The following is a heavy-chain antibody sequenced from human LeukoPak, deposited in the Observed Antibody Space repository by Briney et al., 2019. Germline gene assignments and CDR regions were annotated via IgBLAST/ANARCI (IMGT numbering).Heavy chain of an antibody. CDR1: GFTFDDYA. CDR2: ISWNSGSI. Sequence: GRSLRLSCAASGFTFDDYAMHWVRQAPGEGLEWVSGISWNSGSISYADSVKGRFTISRDNAKNSLYLQMNSLRAEDTALYYCAKDRFGGYSGYDYGFDYWGQGTLVTVSS. V-gene: IGHV3-9*01. J-gene: IGHJ4*02. CDR3: AKDRFGGYSGYDYGFDY. D-gene: IGHD5-12*01.